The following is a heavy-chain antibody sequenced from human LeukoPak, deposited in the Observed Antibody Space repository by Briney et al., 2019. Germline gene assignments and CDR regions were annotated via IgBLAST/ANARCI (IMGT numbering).Heavy chain of an antibody. J-gene: IGHJ4*02. V-gene: IGHV1-46*01. D-gene: IGHD3-22*01. CDR1: GYTFTRYS. Sequence: ASVKVSCKASGYTFTRYSMHWVRQAPGQGLEWMGIINPSGGYTYNAQKFQGRVTMTRDTSTSTVYMVLSSLSSEDTAVYYCARPRVEHDYDSNGAFDYWGQGTLVTVSS. CDR3: ARPRVEHDYDSNGAFDY. CDR2: INPSGGYT.